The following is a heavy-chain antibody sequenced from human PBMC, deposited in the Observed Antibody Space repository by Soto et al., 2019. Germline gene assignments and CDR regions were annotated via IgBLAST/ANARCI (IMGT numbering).Heavy chain of an antibody. D-gene: IGHD6-13*01. CDR3: ATQRLYSSSWYYYYYYMDV. Sequence: SETLSLTCAVSSGSISSSNWWSWVRQPPGKGLEWIGEIYHSGSTNYNPSLKSRVTISVDKSKNQFSLKLSSVTAADTAVYYCATQRLYSSSWYYYYYYMDVWGKGTTVTVSS. V-gene: IGHV4-4*02. CDR2: IYHSGST. CDR1: SGSISSSNW. J-gene: IGHJ6*03.